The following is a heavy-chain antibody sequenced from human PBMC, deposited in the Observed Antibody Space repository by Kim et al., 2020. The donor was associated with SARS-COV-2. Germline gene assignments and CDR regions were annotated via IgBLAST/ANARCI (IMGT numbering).Heavy chain of an antibody. CDR3: ARGYCSGGSCEYYFDY. CDR1: GYTFTSYY. D-gene: IGHD2-15*01. Sequence: ASVKVSCKASGYTFTSYYMHWVRQAPGQGLEWMGIINPSGGSTSYAQKFQGRVTMTRDTSTSTVYMELSSLRSEDTAVYYCARGYCSGGSCEYYFDYWGQGTLVTVSS. J-gene: IGHJ4*02. V-gene: IGHV1-46*01. CDR2: INPSGGST.